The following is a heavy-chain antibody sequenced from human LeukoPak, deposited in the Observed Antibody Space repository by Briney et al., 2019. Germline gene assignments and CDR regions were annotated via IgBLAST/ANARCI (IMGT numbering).Heavy chain of an antibody. J-gene: IGHJ2*01. CDR1: GGTFSSYA. D-gene: IGHD6-13*01. CDR3: ARDAGIAAADWYFDL. V-gene: IGHV1-3*01. Sequence: ASVKVSCKASGGTFSSYAISWVRQAPGQRLEWMGWINAGNGNTKYSQKFQGRVTITRDTSASTAYMELSSLRSEDTAVYYCARDAGIAAADWYFDLWGRGTLVTVSS. CDR2: INAGNGNT.